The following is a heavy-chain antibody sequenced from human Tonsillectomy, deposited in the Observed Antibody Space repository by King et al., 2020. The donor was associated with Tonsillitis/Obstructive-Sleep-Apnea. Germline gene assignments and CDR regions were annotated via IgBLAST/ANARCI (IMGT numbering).Heavy chain of an antibody. CDR2: IHGGSGDT. CDR1: GYPFSVYA. J-gene: IGHJ4*02. V-gene: IGHV1-3*01. Sequence: QLVQSGAEVRKPGASVKVSCKTSGYPFSVYAIHWVRQAPRQSLEWMGWIHGGSGDTKYSQKFQCRITITWDLFASTAYMELSSLTSEDTAVYYCARDEDYWGQGTLVTVS. CDR3: ARDEDY.